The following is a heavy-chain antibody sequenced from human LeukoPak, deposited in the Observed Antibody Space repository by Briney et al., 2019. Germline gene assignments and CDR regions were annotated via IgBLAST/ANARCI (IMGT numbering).Heavy chain of an antibody. CDR3: ARVGGYSSSWYDIDY. CDR2: IIPIFGTA. Sequence: GASVKVSCEASGGTFSSYAISWVRQAPGQGLEWMGGIIPIFGTANYAQKFQGRVTITADESTSTAYMELSSMRSEDTAMYYCARVGGYSSSWYDIDYWGQGTLVTVSS. V-gene: IGHV1-69*13. D-gene: IGHD6-13*01. J-gene: IGHJ4*02. CDR1: GGTFSSYA.